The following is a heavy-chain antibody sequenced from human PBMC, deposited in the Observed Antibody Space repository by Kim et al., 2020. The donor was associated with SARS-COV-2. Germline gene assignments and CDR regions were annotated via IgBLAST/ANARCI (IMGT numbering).Heavy chain of an antibody. CDR1: GFTFGDYA. V-gene: IGHV3-49*03. J-gene: IGHJ6*02. CDR3: TRDRAPTYDFWSGYYNYYYYYGMDV. D-gene: IGHD3-3*01. CDR2: IRSKAYGGTT. Sequence: GGSLRLSCTASGFTFGDYAMSWFRQAPGKGLEWVGFIRSKAYGGTTEYAASVKGRFTISRDDSKSIAYLQMNSLKTEDTAVYYCTRDRAPTYDFWSGYYNYYYYYGMDVWGQGTTVTVSS.